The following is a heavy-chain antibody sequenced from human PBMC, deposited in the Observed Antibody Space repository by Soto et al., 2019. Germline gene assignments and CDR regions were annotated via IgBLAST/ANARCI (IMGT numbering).Heavy chain of an antibody. D-gene: IGHD3-10*01. Sequence: PSETLSLTCTVSGGSITSYYWSCIRQPPGKGLEWIGNIYYSGNTKYNPSLKSRVTISVDTSKNQFSLKLSSVTAADTAVYYCVRALYGSGVLDVWGQGTTVTVSS. CDR2: IYYSGNT. CDR1: GGSITSYY. J-gene: IGHJ6*02. CDR3: VRALYGSGVLDV. V-gene: IGHV4-59*12.